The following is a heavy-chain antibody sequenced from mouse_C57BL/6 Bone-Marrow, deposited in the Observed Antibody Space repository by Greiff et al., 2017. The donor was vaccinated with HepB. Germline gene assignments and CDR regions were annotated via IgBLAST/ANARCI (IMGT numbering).Heavy chain of an antibody. Sequence: QVQLQQSGAELVKPGASVKMSCKASGYTFTTYPIEWMKQKPGKSLEWIGNFHPYNDDTKYNEKFKGKATLTVEKSSSTVYLALSRVTSADSAVYYCARGELLGFAYWGQGTLVTVSA. V-gene: IGHV1-47*01. CDR1: GYTFTTYP. D-gene: IGHD1-1*01. J-gene: IGHJ3*01. CDR2: FHPYNDDT. CDR3: ARGELLGFAY.